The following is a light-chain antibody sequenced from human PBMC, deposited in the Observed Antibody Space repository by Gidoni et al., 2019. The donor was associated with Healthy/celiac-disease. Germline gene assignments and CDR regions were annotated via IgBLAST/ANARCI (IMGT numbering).Light chain of an antibody. Sequence: DIQMTQSPSTLSASVGDRVTITCRASQSISSWLAWYHQKPGKAPKLLIYKASSLESGVPSRFSGSGSGTEFTLTISSLQPDDFATYYCQQYNSYPTFGQXTKVEIK. CDR1: QSISSW. CDR3: QQYNSYPT. V-gene: IGKV1-5*03. CDR2: KAS. J-gene: IGKJ1*01.